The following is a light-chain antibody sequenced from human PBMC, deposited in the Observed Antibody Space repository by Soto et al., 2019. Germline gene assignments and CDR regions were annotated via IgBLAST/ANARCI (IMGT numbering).Light chain of an antibody. Sequence: QSVLTQPPSVSGAPGQRVTISCTGSSSNIGAGYDVHWYQQLPGTAPRLLIYANSDRPSGVPDRFSGSKSGTSASLAITGLQAEDEADYYCQSYDNSLSGDVVFGGGTKRTVL. CDR2: ANS. CDR3: QSYDNSLSGDVV. J-gene: IGLJ2*01. CDR1: SSNIGAGYD. V-gene: IGLV1-40*01.